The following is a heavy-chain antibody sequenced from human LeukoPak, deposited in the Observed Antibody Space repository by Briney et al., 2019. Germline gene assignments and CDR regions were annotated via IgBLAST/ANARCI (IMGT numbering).Heavy chain of an antibody. CDR1: GYTFTGYY. D-gene: IGHD5-24*01. V-gene: IGHV1-2*06. J-gene: IGHJ4*02. CDR3: ARDRDGGGYNFGY. Sequence: GASVKVSCKASGYTFTGYYMHWVRQAPGQGLEWMGRINPNSGGTNYAQKFQGRVTMTRDTSISTAYMELSRLRSDDTAVYYCARDRDGGGYNFGYWGQGTLVTVSS. CDR2: INPNSGGT.